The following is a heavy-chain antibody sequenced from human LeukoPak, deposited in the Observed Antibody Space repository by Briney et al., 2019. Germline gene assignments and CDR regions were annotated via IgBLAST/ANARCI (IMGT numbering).Heavy chain of an antibody. CDR1: GFTVSSNY. CDR2: IYSGANS. V-gene: IGHV3-53*01. Sequence: GGSLRLSCAASGFTVSSNYMSWVRQAPGKGLEWVSVIYSGANSYYADSVKGRFTISRDNSKNTLYLQMNSLRAEDTAVYYCAKDPSYYYYGMDVWGQGTTVTVSS. J-gene: IGHJ6*02. CDR3: AKDPSYYYYGMDV.